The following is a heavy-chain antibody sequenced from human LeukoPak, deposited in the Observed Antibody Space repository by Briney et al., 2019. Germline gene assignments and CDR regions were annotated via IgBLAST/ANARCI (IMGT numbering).Heavy chain of an antibody. CDR2: ISAYNGNT. CDR3: ARDDCSSTSCYTDY. CDR1: GYTFTSYG. V-gene: IGHV1-18*01. D-gene: IGHD2-2*02. Sequence: GASVKVSCRASGYTFTSYGISWVRQAPGQGLEWMGWISAYNGNTNYAQKLQGRVTMTTDTSTSTAYMELRSLRSDDTAVYYCARDDCSSTSCYTDYRGQGTLVTVSS. J-gene: IGHJ4*02.